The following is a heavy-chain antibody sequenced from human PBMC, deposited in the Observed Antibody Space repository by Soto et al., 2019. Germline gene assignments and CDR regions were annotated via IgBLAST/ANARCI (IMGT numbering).Heavy chain of an antibody. J-gene: IGHJ6*02. CDR2: TYYRSKWYN. CDR1: GDSVSSNSAA. D-gene: IGHD6-13*01. V-gene: IGHV6-1*01. Sequence: SQTLSLTCAISGDSVSSNSAAWNWIRRSPSRGLEWLGRTYYRSKWYNDYAVSVKSRITINPDTSKNQFSLQLNSVTPEDTAVYYCARDGGSWAYYYYGMDVWGQGTTVTVSS. CDR3: ARDGGSWAYYYYGMDV.